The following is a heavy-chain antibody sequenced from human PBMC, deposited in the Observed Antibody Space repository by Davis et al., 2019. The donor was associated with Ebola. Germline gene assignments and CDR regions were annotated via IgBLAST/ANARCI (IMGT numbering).Heavy chain of an antibody. CDR3: ARELMGFGVVIADGMDV. J-gene: IGHJ6*02. Sequence: GGSLRLSCAASGFTFSSYWMSWVRQAPGKGLEWVANIKQDGSEKYYVDSVKGRFTISRDNAKNSLYLQMNSLRAEDTAGYYCARELMGFGVVIADGMDVWGQGTTVTVSS. V-gene: IGHV3-7*03. D-gene: IGHD3-3*01. CDR2: IKQDGSEK. CDR1: GFTFSSYW.